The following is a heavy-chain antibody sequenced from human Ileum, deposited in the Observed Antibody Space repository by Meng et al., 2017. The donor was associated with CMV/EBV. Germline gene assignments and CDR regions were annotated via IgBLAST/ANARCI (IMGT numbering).Heavy chain of an antibody. Sequence: GESLKISCAASGFSFSSYGMHWVRQAPGKGLEWVAFIRNDGSIKYYLDSVKGRFTISRDNSKNTLFLQMNSLRAEDTALYHCAILIATRGNGMDVWGQGTTVTVSS. V-gene: IGHV3-30*02. CDR2: IRNDGSIK. J-gene: IGHJ6*02. CDR1: GFSFSSYG. CDR3: AILIATRGNGMDV. D-gene: IGHD2-8*01.